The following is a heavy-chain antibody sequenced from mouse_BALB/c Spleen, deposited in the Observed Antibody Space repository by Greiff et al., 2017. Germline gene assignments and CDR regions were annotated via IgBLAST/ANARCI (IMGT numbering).Heavy chain of an antibody. D-gene: IGHD2-10*02. V-gene: IGHV2-9*02. CDR1: GFSLTSYG. J-gene: IGHJ3*01. Sequence: QVQLNESGPGLVAPSQSLSITCTVSGFSLTSYGVHWVRQPPGKGLEWLGVIWAGGSTNYNSALMSRLSISKDNSKSQVFLKMNSLQTDDTAMYYCARDRFGYGNYVFAYWGQGTLVTVSA. CDR2: IWAGGST. CDR3: ARDRFGYGNYVFAY.